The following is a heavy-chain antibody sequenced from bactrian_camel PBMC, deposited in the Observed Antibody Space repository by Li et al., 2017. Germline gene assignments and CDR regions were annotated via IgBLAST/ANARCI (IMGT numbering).Heavy chain of an antibody. CDR2: IERDGGT. CDR3: ATDAGMGPRRRYNN. V-gene: IGHV3S9*01. J-gene: IGHJ4*01. D-gene: IGHD1*01. CDR1: GYSASAYC. Sequence: HVQLVESGGGLVQPGGSLSLTCSASGYSASAYCIGWFRQAPGGELEGIATIERDGGTTVADPVKGLFSISQDSAKNLMYLQMNSLKSEDTALYYCATDAGMGPRRRYNNWGKGTQVTVS.